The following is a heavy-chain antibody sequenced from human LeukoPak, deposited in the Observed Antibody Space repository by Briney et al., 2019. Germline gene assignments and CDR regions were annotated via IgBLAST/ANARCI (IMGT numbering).Heavy chain of an antibody. CDR1: GFVFTGYY. J-gene: IGHJ2*01. CDR2: MNPGTGTT. CDR3: ARDGSGFSPYWYFDL. V-gene: IGHV1-2*02. D-gene: IGHD3-3*01. Sequence: ASVKVSCKASGFVFTGYYMHWVRQAPGQGLEWMGWMNPGTGTTKYSQKFQGRVTMSRDTSSTTAYMELNRLTSDDTAVYYCARDGSGFSPYWYFDLWGRGTLVTVS.